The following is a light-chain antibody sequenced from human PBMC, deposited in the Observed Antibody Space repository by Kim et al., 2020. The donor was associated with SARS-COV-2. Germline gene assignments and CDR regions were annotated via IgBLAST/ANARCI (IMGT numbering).Light chain of an antibody. J-gene: IGKJ4*01. CDR3: QQFHTYPLT. V-gene: IGKV1-13*02. Sequence: ASVGDRVTFTCRASQDINSALAWYQQKLGKAPKLLIYFASSLESGVPSRFSGSGSGTDFTLTISSLQPEDSATYYCQQFHTYPLTFGGGTKVDIK. CDR2: FAS. CDR1: QDINSA.